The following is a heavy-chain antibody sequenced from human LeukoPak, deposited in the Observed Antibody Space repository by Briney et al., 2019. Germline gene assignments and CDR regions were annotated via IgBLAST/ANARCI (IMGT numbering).Heavy chain of an antibody. V-gene: IGHV4-61*02. CDR1: GGSISSGSYY. CDR3: ARYNWKDVLFDS. D-gene: IGHD1-20*01. CDR2: IYTSGST. J-gene: IGHJ4*02. Sequence: SETLSLTCTVSGGSISSGSYYWSWIRQPGGKGLEWIGRIYTSGSTNYNPSLKSRLTISVDTSKNQFSLKLSSVTAADTAVYYCARYNWKDVLFDSWGQGTLVTVSS.